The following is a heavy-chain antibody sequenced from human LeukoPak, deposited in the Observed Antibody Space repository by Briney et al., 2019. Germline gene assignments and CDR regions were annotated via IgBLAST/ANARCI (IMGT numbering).Heavy chain of an antibody. J-gene: IGHJ4*02. CDR3: ARDNSVKLLYDFWSGYYTPNYYFDY. CDR1: GFTFSSYW. D-gene: IGHD3-3*01. CDR2: IKQDGSEK. V-gene: IGHV3-7*01. Sequence: GGSLRLSCAASGFTFSSYWMSWVRQAPGKGLEWVASIKQDGSEKYYVDSVKGRFTISRDNAKNSLYLQMNSLRAEDTAVYYCARDNSVKLLYDFWSGYYTPNYYFDYWGQGTLVTVSS.